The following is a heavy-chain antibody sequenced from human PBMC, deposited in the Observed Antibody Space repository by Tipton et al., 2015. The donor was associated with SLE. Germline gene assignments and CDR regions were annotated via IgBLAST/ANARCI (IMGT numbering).Heavy chain of an antibody. CDR2: INHSGST. CDR3: ARHSGSYSELDY. V-gene: IGHV4-34*01. J-gene: IGHJ4*02. Sequence: TLSLTCAVYGGSFSGYYWSWIRQPPGKGLEWIGEINHSGSTNYNPSLKSRVTISVDTSKNQFSLKLSSVTAAGTAVYYCARHSGSYSELDYWGQGTLVTVSS. CDR1: GGSFSGYY. D-gene: IGHD1-26*01.